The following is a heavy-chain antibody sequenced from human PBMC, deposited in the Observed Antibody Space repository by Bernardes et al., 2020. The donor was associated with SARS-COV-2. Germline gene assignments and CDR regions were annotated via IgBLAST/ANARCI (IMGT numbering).Heavy chain of an antibody. J-gene: IGHJ5*02. D-gene: IGHD2-2*01. CDR3: ARGRGYSGPAAHTGRAALTQVPAALLPRNWFDP. V-gene: IGHV4-34*01. CDR2: INHSGST. Sequence: SETLSLTCAVYGGSFSGYYWSWIRQPPGKGLEWIGEINHSGSTNYNPSLKSRVTISVDTSKNQFSLKLSSVTAADTAVYYCARGRGYSGPAAHTGRAALTQVPAALLPRNWFDPWGQGTLVTVSS. CDR1: GGSFSGYY.